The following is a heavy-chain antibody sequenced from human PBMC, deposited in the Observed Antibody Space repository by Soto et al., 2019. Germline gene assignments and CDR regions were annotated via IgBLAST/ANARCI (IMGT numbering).Heavy chain of an antibody. CDR2: ISHTGSI. CDR3: ARRIAAPGTSNYYGLDV. CDR1: GGSISSYY. J-gene: IGHJ6*02. V-gene: IGHV4-59*01. Sequence: QVQLQESGPGLVKTSETLSLTCTVSGGSISSYYWSWIRQPPGKGLEWIGYISHTGSINYSPSLKPRVSISADTSKNQFSLKLSSVTAADTAVYYCARRIAAPGTSNYYGLDVWGQGTTVSVSS. D-gene: IGHD6-13*01.